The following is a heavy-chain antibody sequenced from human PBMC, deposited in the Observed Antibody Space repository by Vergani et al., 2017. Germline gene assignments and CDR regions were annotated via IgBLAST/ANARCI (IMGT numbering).Heavy chain of an antibody. Sequence: EVQLVESGGGLVKPGGSLRLSCAASGFTFSSYSMNWVRQAPGKGLEWVSSISSSSSYRNYADSVKGRFTISRDNAKNSLYLQMNSLRAEDTAVYYCARVSAYCGGDCSRDYWGQGTLVTVSS. CDR1: GFTFSSYS. V-gene: IGHV3-21*01. CDR2: ISSSSSYR. CDR3: ARVSAYCGGDCSRDY. D-gene: IGHD2-21*02. J-gene: IGHJ4*02.